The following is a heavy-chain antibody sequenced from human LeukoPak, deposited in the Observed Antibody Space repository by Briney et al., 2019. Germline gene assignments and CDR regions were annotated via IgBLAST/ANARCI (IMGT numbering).Heavy chain of an antibody. CDR1: GFTFSSYG. CDR2: IWSDGSNK. D-gene: IGHD4-17*01. CDR3: ARPGDYGDYDAFDI. V-gene: IGHV3-33*08. J-gene: IGHJ3*02. Sequence: GGSLRLSCAASGFTFSSYGMHWVRQAPGKGLEWVAVIWSDGSNKYYADSVKGRFTISRDNSKNTLYLQMNSLRAEDTAVYYCARPGDYGDYDAFDIWGQGTMVTVSS.